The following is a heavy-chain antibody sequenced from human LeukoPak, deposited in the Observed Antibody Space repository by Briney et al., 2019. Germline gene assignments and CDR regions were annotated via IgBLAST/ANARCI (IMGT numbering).Heavy chain of an antibody. Sequence: PGGSLRLSCAASGFTFSSYAMHWVRQAPGKGLEWVAVISYDGSNKYYADSVKGRFTISRDNSKNTLYLQMNSLRAEDTAVYYCAKPSYYDSSGYYGPVDYWGQGTLVTVSS. CDR1: GFTFSSYA. J-gene: IGHJ4*02. D-gene: IGHD3-22*01. V-gene: IGHV3-30-3*02. CDR3: AKPSYYDSSGYYGPVDY. CDR2: ISYDGSNK.